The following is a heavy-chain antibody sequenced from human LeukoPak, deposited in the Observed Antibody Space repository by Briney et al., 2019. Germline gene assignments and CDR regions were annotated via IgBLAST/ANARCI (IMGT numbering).Heavy chain of an antibody. CDR3: AREFLGYCSGGSCYSSL. CDR1: GFTFSSYW. V-gene: IGHV3-7*01. CDR2: IKQDGSEK. J-gene: IGHJ4*02. D-gene: IGHD2-15*01. Sequence: GGSLRLSCAASGFTFSSYWMSWVRQAPGKGLVWVANIKQDGSEKYYVDSVKGRFTISRDNAKNSLYLQMNSLRAEDTAVYYCAREFLGYCSGGSCYSSLWGQGTLVTVSS.